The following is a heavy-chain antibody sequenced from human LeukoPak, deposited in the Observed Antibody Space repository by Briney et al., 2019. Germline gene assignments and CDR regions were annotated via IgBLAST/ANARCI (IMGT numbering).Heavy chain of an antibody. D-gene: IGHD6-13*01. J-gene: IGHJ4*02. CDR1: GYSISSGYY. CDR3: ARGARSSSWYVPYYFDY. Sequence: PSETLSLTCTVSGYSISSGYYWGWLRQPPGKGLEWIGSIYHSGSTYYNPSLKSRVTISVDTSKNQFSLKLSSVTAADTAVYYCARGARSSSWYVPYYFDYWGQGTLVTVSS. CDR2: IYHSGST. V-gene: IGHV4-38-2*02.